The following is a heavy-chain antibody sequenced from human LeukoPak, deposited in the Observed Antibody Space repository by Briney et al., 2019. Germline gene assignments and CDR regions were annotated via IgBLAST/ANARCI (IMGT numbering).Heavy chain of an antibody. Sequence: GGSLRLSCAASGFTFSSHSMNWVRQAPGKGLEWVSSISSSSSYIYYADSVKGRFTISRDNAKNSLYLQMNSLRAEDTAVYYCARTVAYDFWSGYSFDYWGQGTLVTVSS. CDR3: ARTVAYDFWSGYSFDY. D-gene: IGHD3-3*01. J-gene: IGHJ4*02. CDR1: GFTFSSHS. CDR2: ISSSSSYI. V-gene: IGHV3-21*01.